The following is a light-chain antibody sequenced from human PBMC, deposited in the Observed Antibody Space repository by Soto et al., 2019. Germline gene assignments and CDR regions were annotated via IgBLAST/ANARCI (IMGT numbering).Light chain of an antibody. Sequence: QSALTQPASGSGSPGQSITISCTGTSSDVGSYNLVSWYQQHPGKAPKLMIYEGSKRPSGVSNRFSGSKSGNTASLTISGLQAEDEAHYYCCSFASINTYVFGTGTKLTVL. CDR1: SSDVGSYNL. V-gene: IGLV2-23*01. J-gene: IGLJ1*01. CDR2: EGS. CDR3: CSFASINTYV.